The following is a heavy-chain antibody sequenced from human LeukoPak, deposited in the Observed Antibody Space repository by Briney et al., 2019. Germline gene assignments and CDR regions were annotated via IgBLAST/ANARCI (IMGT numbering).Heavy chain of an antibody. CDR1: GGSISSSSYY. CDR2: IYYSGST. J-gene: IGHJ4*02. CDR3: ARRVRDYIWGSYRSSYYFDY. V-gene: IGHV4-39*01. Sequence: SETLSLTCTVSGGSISSSSYYWGWIRQPPGKGLEWIGSIYYSGSTYYNPSLKSRVTISVDTSKNQFSLKLSSVTAADTAVYYCARRVRDYIWGSYRSSYYFDYWGQGTLVTVSS. D-gene: IGHD3-16*02.